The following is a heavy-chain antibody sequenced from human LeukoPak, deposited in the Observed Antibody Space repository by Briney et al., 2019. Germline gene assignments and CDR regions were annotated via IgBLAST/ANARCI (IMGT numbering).Heavy chain of an antibody. D-gene: IGHD2-15*01. V-gene: IGHV5-51*01. CDR2: IYPADSDI. CDR3: ARQEYCSGGSCYTWFDP. CDR1: AYGINNYW. J-gene: IGHJ5*02. Sequence: VESLQISCQGSAYGINNYWIGWVRPMPGKGLDWIGIIYPADSDIRYSPSFQGQVTISADKSISTAYLQWSSLKASDTAMYYCARQEYCSGGSCYTWFDPWGQGTLVTVSS.